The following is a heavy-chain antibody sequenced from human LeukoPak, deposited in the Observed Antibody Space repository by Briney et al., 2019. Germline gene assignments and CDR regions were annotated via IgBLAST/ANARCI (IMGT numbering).Heavy chain of an antibody. CDR1: GGSFSGYY. J-gene: IGHJ6*03. CDR2: INHSGST. CDR3: ARRNRVAARLISYYYYMDV. Sequence: PSETLSLTCAVYGGSFSGYYWSWIGQPPGKELEWIGEINHSGSTNYNPSLKSRVTISVDTSKNQFSLKLSSVTAADTAVYYCARRNRVAARLISYYYYMDVWGKGTTVTVSS. V-gene: IGHV4-34*01. D-gene: IGHD6-6*01.